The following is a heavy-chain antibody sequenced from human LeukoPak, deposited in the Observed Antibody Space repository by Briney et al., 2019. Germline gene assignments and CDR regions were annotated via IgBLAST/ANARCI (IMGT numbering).Heavy chain of an antibody. CDR1: GFSFENYA. CDR2: IRTKDYSRTT. CDR3: VRSITGSVWKYYFDH. J-gene: IGHJ4*01. D-gene: IGHD1-1*01. Sequence: TGGSLRLSCAAAGFSFENYAVTWVRQAPGKGLEWVGLIRTKDYSRTTQYAASVAGRFTISRDDANNIAYLQMNSLRSDDTAMYYCVRSITGSVWKYYFDHWGRGTLLTVSS. V-gene: IGHV3-49*04.